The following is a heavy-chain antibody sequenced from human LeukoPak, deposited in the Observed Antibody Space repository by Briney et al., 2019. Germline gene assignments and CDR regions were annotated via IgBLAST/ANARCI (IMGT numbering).Heavy chain of an antibody. CDR3: ARGYGYSGYIDY. V-gene: IGHV4-59*08. CDR2: IYYSGAT. J-gene: IGHJ4*02. CDR1: GGSISNYY. D-gene: IGHD5-12*01. Sequence: PSETLSLTCTVSGGSISNYYWSWIRQPPGKGLEWIGHIYYSGATKYNPSLTSRITISVDTSKNQFSLMLSSVTAADTAVYYCARGYGYSGYIDYWGQGTLVTVSS.